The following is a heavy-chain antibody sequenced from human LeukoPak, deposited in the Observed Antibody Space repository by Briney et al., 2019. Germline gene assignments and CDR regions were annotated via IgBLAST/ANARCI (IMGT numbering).Heavy chain of an antibody. V-gene: IGHV1-69*13. Sequence: EASVKVSCKASGGTFISYAISWVRQAPGQGLEWMGGIIPIFGTANYAQKFQGRVTITADESTSTAYMELSSLRSEDTAVYYCASNPYYDSSGGGFDYWGQGTLVTVSS. CDR3: ASNPYYDSSGGGFDY. CDR2: IIPIFGTA. CDR1: GGTFISYA. J-gene: IGHJ4*02. D-gene: IGHD3-22*01.